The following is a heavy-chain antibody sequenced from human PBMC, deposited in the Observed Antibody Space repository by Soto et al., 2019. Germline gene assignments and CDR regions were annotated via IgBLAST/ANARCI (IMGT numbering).Heavy chain of an antibody. D-gene: IGHD6-19*01. V-gene: IGHV3-7*03. CDR3: ARYYRGSGRYFFDY. CDR2: INQDGGVT. CDR1: GFTFISSF. J-gene: IGHJ4*02. Sequence: GGSLRLSCVASGFTFISSFMGWIRQAPGKGLEWVANINQDGGVTYYVDSVEGRFTISRDNTTDSLYLQMNSLRGEDTAIYYCARYYRGSGRYFFDYWGQGTPVTVSS.